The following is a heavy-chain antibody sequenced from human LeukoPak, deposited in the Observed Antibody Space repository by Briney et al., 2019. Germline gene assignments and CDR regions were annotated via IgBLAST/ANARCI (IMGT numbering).Heavy chain of an antibody. CDR3: AKPPSYSSPIDY. D-gene: IGHD6-13*01. CDR1: GFTVSSNY. CDR2: IYSGGRT. V-gene: IGHV3-53*01. J-gene: IGHJ4*02. Sequence: GGSLRLSCAASGFTVSSNYMSWVRQAPGKGLEWVSVIYSGGRTYYADSVKGRFTISRDNSKNTLYLQMYSLRAEDTAVYYCAKPPSYSSPIDYWGQGTLVTVSS.